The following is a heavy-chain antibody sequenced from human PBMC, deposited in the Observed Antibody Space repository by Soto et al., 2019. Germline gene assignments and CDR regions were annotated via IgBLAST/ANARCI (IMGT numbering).Heavy chain of an antibody. J-gene: IGHJ4*02. D-gene: IGHD6-13*01. V-gene: IGHV3-23*01. CDR1: GFTFSSYA. CDR3: EKFPSRSWYVFDY. CDR2: ISGSGGST. Sequence: PGGSLRLSCAASGFTFSSYAMSWVRQAPGKGLEWVSAISGSGGSTYYADSVKGRFTISRDNSKNTLYLQMNSLRAEDTAVYYWEKFPSRSWYVFDYCGQGNLVTVSS.